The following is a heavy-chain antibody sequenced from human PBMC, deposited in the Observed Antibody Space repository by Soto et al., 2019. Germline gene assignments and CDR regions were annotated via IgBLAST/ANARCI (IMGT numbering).Heavy chain of an antibody. J-gene: IGHJ5*02. V-gene: IGHV1-2*02. D-gene: IGHD2-15*01. CDR3: ARRPLAHCSGGGCLDP. Sequence: ASVKVSCKASGYSFTGYYIQWVRQAPGQGLEWLGWINPRSGGTIYAQKFQDRVTLTRDTSISTAYVELRSLTSDDTAVYYCARRPLAHCSGGGCLDPWGQGTQVTVSS. CDR2: INPRSGGT. CDR1: GYSFTGYY.